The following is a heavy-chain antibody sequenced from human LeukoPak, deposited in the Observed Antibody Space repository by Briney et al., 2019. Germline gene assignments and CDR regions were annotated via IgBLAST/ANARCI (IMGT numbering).Heavy chain of an antibody. CDR2: ISSGGST. D-gene: IGHD6-6*01. CDR3: ARDPSNPTAFDY. V-gene: IGHV3-66*02. J-gene: IGHJ4*02. Sequence: GESLRLSCAASGFTVSSNYMSWVPQAPGKGLEWVSVISSGGSTYYADSVKGRFTISRDNSKNTLYLQMNSLRAEDTAVYYCARDPSNPTAFDYWGQGTLVTVSS. CDR1: GFTVSSNY.